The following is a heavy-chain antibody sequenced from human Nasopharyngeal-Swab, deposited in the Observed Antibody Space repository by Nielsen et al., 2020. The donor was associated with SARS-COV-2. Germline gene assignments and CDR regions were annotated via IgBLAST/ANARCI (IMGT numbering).Heavy chain of an antibody. V-gene: IGHV3-23*03. J-gene: IGHJ4*02. CDR3: AKFSGYYYDSSGYYFDY. Sequence: WIRQPPGKGLEWVSVIYSGGSSTYYADSVKGRFTNSRDNSKNTLYLQMNSLRAEDTAVYYCAKFSGYYYDSSGYYFDYWGQGTLVTVSS. D-gene: IGHD3-22*01. CDR2: IYSGGSST.